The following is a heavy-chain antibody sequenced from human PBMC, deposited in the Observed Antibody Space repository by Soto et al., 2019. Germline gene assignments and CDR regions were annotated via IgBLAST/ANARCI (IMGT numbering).Heavy chain of an antibody. V-gene: IGHV3-48*02. Sequence: EVQLVESGGGLVQPGGSLRLSCAASGFTFGSYSMNWVRQAPGKGLEWVSYISSSSSTIYYADSVKGRFTISRDNAKNSLYLQMNSLRDEDTAVYYCARTLGHSSGWYELNWFDPWGQGTLVTASS. D-gene: IGHD6-19*01. J-gene: IGHJ5*02. CDR1: GFTFGSYS. CDR3: ARTLGHSSGWYELNWFDP. CDR2: ISSSSSTI.